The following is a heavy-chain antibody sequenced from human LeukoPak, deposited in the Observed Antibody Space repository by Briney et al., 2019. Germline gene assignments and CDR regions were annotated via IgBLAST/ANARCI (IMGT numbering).Heavy chain of an antibody. CDR2: ISGSGDST. Sequence: GGSLRLSCAASGFTFSSYAMSWFRQAPGKGLEWVSGISGSGDSTYYADSVKGRFIISRDSSKNTLYLQMNSLRAEDTAVYYCAKDPGQGRGYFDYWGQGTLVTVSS. CDR3: AKDPGQGRGYFDY. V-gene: IGHV3-23*01. D-gene: IGHD3-10*01. CDR1: GFTFSSYA. J-gene: IGHJ4*02.